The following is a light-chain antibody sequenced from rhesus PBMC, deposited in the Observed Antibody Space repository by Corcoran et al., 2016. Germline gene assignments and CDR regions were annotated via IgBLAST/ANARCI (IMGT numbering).Light chain of an antibody. CDR1: ENVNNY. J-gene: IGKJ4*01. CDR2: KAA. Sequence: DIQMTQSPSSLSASVGDRVTITCRASENVNNYFNWYQQKPGKAPKLLIYKAATFQSGVPSRFSGSGSGTDYTFTSSSLQPEDVATYYCQHGYGTPLTFGGGTKVEIK. CDR3: QHGYGTPLT. V-gene: IGKV1-74*01.